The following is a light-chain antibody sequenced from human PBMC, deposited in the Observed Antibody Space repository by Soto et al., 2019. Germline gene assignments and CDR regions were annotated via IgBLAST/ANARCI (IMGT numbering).Light chain of an antibody. CDR2: GAA. V-gene: IGKV3-15*01. CDR1: QSVFSS. Sequence: VLTQSPGTLSLSPGERATLSCRASQSVFSSLAWYQQKPGQAPRLLIYGAATRATGIPARFSGSGSGTEFTLTISSLQSEDFAVYYCQQYHNWPAFGQGTKVDI. J-gene: IGKJ1*01. CDR3: QQYHNWPA.